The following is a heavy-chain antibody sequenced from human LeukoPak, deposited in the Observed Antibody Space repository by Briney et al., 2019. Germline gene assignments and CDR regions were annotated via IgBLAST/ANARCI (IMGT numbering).Heavy chain of an antibody. D-gene: IGHD6-13*01. CDR1: GGSISSYY. CDR2: IYTSGST. CDR3: ARGRYSSSLNWFDP. V-gene: IGHV4-4*07. J-gene: IGHJ5*02. Sequence: PSETLSLTCTVSGGSISSYYWSWIRQPAGKGLEWVGRIYTSGSTNYNPSLKSRVTMSVDTSKNQFSLKLSSVTAADTAVYYCARGRYSSSLNWFDPWGQGTLVTVSS.